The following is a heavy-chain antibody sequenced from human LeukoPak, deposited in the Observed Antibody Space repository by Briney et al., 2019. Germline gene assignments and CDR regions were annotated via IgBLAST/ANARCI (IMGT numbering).Heavy chain of an antibody. CDR1: GGSISSYY. D-gene: IGHD2-21*02. V-gene: IGHV4-59*01. Sequence: SETLSLTCTASGGSISSYYWSWIRQPPGKGLEWIGYIYNSGSTNYNPSLKSRVTISLDTSKNQFSLKLSSVTAADTAVYYCARVYCGGDCYLDYWGQGTLVTVSS. J-gene: IGHJ4*02. CDR2: IYNSGST. CDR3: ARVYCGGDCYLDY.